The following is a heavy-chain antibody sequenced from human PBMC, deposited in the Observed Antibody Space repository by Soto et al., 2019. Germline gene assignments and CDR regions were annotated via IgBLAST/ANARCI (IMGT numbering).Heavy chain of an antibody. CDR3: ARGRRWPNAFDS. J-gene: IGHJ3*01. V-gene: IGHV3-7*01. CDR2: MKQDGSEK. CDR1: GFTLSGYW. D-gene: IGHD6-13*01. Sequence: EVQVVESGGDLVQPGGSLRLSCVASGFTLSGYWMSWFRQAPGKGLEWVANMKQDGSEKYYVDSVKGRFTISRDNAKNSLYLQMNSLRVEDTAVYYCARGRRWPNAFDSWGQGTMVTVSS.